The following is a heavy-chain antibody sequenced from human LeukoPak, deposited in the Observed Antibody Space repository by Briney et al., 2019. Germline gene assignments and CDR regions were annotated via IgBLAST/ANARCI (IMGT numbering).Heavy chain of an antibody. Sequence: PGGSLRLSCAASGFTFSSSAMSWVRQAPGKGLEWVSAISNNGGYTYYADSVQGRFTISRDNSKNTLYLQMNSLRAEDTAVYYCAKDHSSSPLILIDYWGQGTLVTVSS. CDR1: GFTFSSSA. CDR3: AKDHSSSPLILIDY. CDR2: ISNNGGYT. V-gene: IGHV3-23*01. J-gene: IGHJ4*02. D-gene: IGHD6-13*01.